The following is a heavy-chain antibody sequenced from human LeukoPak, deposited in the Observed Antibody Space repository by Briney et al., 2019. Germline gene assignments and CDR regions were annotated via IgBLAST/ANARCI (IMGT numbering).Heavy chain of an antibody. CDR1: GYTFTSYA. J-gene: IGHJ4*02. V-gene: IGHV1-46*01. CDR2: INPSGGST. CDR3: ARALAAAAGRRAAMMGD. Sequence: ASVKVSCKASGYTFTSYAMNWVRQAPGQGLEWMGIINPSGGSTSYAQKFQGRVTMTRDMSTSTVYMELSSLTSEDTAVYYCARALAAAAGRRAAMMGDWGQGTLVTVSS. D-gene: IGHD6-13*01.